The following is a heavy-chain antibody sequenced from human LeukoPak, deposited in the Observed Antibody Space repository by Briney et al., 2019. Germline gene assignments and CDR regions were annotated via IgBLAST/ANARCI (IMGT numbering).Heavy chain of an antibody. D-gene: IGHD3-16*02. CDR2: ISGSSTYI. CDR1: GFTFSSYS. Sequence: GGSLRLSCAASGFTFSSYSMNGDGQAPGNGLEWVSSISGSSTYIYHADSVKGRFTISRDNAKNSLYLQMNSLRAEDTAIYYCARAKPLPLMAHYFDYWGQGTLLTVSS. CDR3: ARAKPLPLMAHYFDY. V-gene: IGHV3-21*01. J-gene: IGHJ4*02.